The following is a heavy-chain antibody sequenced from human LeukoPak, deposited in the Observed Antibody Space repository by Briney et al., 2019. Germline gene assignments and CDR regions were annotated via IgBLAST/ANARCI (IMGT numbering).Heavy chain of an antibody. D-gene: IGHD2-21*01. CDR3: ARDGPGGGDYPI. Sequence: AGGSLRLSCAASGFTFSSYAMSWVRQAPGKGLEWVSAISGSGGSTYYADSVKGRFTISRDNSKNTLYLQMNSLRAEDTAVYYCARDGPGGGDYPIWGQGTMVTVSS. CDR2: ISGSGGST. CDR1: GFTFSSYA. J-gene: IGHJ3*02. V-gene: IGHV3-23*01.